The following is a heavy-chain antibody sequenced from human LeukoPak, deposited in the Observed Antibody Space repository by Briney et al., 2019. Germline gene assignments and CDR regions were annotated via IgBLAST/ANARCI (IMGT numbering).Heavy chain of an antibody. CDR1: GYTFTGYY. D-gene: IGHD6-6*01. CDR3: ARGASIAARQYYYYYYMDV. J-gene: IGHJ6*03. V-gene: IGHV1-46*01. CDR2: INPSGGST. Sequence: GPVKVSCKASGYTFTGYYMHWVRQAPGQGLEWMGIINPSGGSTSYAQKFQGRVTMTRDMSTSTVYMELSSLRSEDTAVYYCARGASIAARQYYYYYYMDVWGKGTTVTVSS.